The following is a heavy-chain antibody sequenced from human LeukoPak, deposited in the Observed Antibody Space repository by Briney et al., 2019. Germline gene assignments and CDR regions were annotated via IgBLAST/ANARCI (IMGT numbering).Heavy chain of an antibody. V-gene: IGHV3-30*02. J-gene: IGHJ4*02. CDR1: GFTFSSYG. CDR3: AGRITIFGVVIDQNYFDY. D-gene: IGHD3-3*01. CDR2: IRYDGSNK. Sequence: GGSPRLSCAASGFTFSSYGMHWVRQAPGKGLEWVAFIRYDGSNKYYADSVKGRFTISRDNSKNTLYLQMNSLRAEDTAVYYCAGRITIFGVVIDQNYFDYWGQGTLVTVSS.